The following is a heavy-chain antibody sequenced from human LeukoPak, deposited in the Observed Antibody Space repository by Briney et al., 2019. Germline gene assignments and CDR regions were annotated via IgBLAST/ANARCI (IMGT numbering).Heavy chain of an antibody. J-gene: IGHJ4*02. D-gene: IGHD6-13*01. CDR2: ISGSGGST. Sequence: PGGSLRLSCAASGFTFSTYAMSWVRQGPGKGLEWVSGISGSGGSTFYADSVKGRFTISRDNSKNTLYLQMNSLRAEDTAVYYCAKGFVPAAACFFDYWGQGTLVTASS. CDR3: AKGFVPAAACFFDY. V-gene: IGHV3-23*01. CDR1: GFTFSTYA.